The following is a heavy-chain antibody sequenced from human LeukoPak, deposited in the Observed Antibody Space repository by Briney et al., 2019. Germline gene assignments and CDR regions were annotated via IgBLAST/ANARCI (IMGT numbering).Heavy chain of an antibody. D-gene: IGHD2-2*01. CDR1: GGSISSGSYY. V-gene: IGHV4-61*02. CDR2: IYTSGST. CDR3: ARGFLPGVVVPAAWTMDV. Sequence: SQTLSLTCTVSGGSISSGSYYWSWIRQPAGKGLEWIGRIYTSGSTNYNPSLKSRVTISVDTSKNQFSLKLSSVTAADTAVYYCARGFLPGVVVPAAWTMDVWGKGTTVTVSS. J-gene: IGHJ6*04.